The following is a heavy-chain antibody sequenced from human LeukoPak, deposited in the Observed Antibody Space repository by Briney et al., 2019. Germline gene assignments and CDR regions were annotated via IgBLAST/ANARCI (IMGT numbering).Heavy chain of an antibody. CDR2: IYYSGST. CDR1: GGSISSYY. CDR3: AREALGSGWWGDFDY. Sequence: NPSETLSLTCTVSGGSISSYYWSWIRQPPGKGLEWIGYIYYSGSTNYNPSLKSRVTISVDTSKNQFSLQLNSVTPEDTAVYYCAREALGSGWWGDFDYWGQGTLVTVSS. V-gene: IGHV4-59*12. J-gene: IGHJ4*02. D-gene: IGHD6-19*01.